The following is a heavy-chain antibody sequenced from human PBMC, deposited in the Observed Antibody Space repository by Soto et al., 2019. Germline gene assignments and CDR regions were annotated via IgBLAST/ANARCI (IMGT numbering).Heavy chain of an antibody. CDR1: GFIFRNHW. CDR3: ARGNSNLFFRADWFDP. J-gene: IGHJ5*02. Sequence: GGSLRLSCAGSGFIFRNHWMTWVRQAPGKGLEWVANIKQDGSEKYYVDSVKGRFTISRDNAKNSLYLQMDSLRAEDTAVYYCARGNSNLFFRADWFDPWGQGTLVTVSS. D-gene: IGHD4-4*01. CDR2: IKQDGSEK. V-gene: IGHV3-7*01.